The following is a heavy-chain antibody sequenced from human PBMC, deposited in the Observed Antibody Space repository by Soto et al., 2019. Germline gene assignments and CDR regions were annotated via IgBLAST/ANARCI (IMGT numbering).Heavy chain of an antibody. D-gene: IGHD2-15*01. CDR1: GYNFPSHD. Sequence: QVHLVQSGAEVKKPGASVKVSCKASGYNFPSHDIYWVRQAAGQGLEWMGWMNPRSGNTGYSQKFQGRVTMTRHTPINTAYMELSGLRSDDAAVYYCARGYSGQNNYYMDVWGKGTTVTVSS. CDR3: ARGYSGQNNYYMDV. CDR2: MNPRSGNT. V-gene: IGHV1-8*02. J-gene: IGHJ6*03.